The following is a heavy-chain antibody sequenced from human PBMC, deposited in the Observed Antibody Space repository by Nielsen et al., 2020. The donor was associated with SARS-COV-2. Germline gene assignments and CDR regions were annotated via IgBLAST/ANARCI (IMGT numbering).Heavy chain of an antibody. V-gene: IGHV1-69*08. CDR3: ARVGRSWYGFDS. J-gene: IGHJ4*02. Sequence: SVKVSCKGSGGIFNTYSISWVRQAPGQGLEWMGRIVPPLGTTNYAQKFQDRLTITADYMELSGLISEDTAVYYCARVGRSWYGFDSWGQGTLVTVSS. CDR2: IVPPLGTT. D-gene: IGHD6-13*01. CDR1: GGIFNTYS.